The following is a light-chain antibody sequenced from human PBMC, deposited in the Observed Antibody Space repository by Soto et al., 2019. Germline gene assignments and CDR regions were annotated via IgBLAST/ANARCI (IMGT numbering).Light chain of an antibody. CDR3: QQYGSSGT. CDR1: QYINTR. V-gene: IGKV3D-11*03. CDR2: QTS. J-gene: IGKJ1*01. Sequence: EIVFTQSPATLSSFPGDRFTLSCRASQYINTRLAWYQHRPGQSPRLLIYQTSLTAAGIPARFGASWSGTDFTLTISDVQPEDFAVYYYQQYGSSGTFCQGTKVDIK.